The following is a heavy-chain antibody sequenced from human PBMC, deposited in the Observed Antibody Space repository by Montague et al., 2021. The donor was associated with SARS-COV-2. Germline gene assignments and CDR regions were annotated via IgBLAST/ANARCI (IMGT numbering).Heavy chain of an antibody. CDR3: ARDRFDFGAGRQGTIDF. CDR1: GDSITNHY. CDR2: MHFIGKT. V-gene: IGHV4-4*07. Sequence: SETLSLTCSVSGDSITNHYWSWIRQPAGKGLERIGRMHFIGKTNFSPFFSSRLTMSADTSKNQFSLKLTSVTAADTAIYFCARDRFDFGAGRQGTIDFWGQGTLVTVSS. J-gene: IGHJ4*02. D-gene: IGHD3-10*01.